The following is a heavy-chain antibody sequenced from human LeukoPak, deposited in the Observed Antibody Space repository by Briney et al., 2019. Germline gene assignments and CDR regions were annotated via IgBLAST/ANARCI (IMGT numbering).Heavy chain of an antibody. CDR2: FDPEDGET. Sequence: ASVKVSCKASGYTFTGYYMHWVRQAPGKGLEWMGGFDPEDGETIYAQKFQGRVTMTEDTSTDTAYMELSSLRSDDTAVYYCARDLTHRRNYDNSGYQIVPAFWGQGTLVTVSS. J-gene: IGHJ4*02. D-gene: IGHD3-22*01. CDR1: GYTFTGYY. V-gene: IGHV1-24*01. CDR3: ARDLTHRRNYDNSGYQIVPAF.